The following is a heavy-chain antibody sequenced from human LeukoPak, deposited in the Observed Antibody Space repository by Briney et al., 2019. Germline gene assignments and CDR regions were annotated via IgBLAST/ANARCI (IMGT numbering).Heavy chain of an antibody. CDR2: IYDSGST. V-gene: IGHV4-39*07. CDR3: ARDWGDSSGYYPMIYYYYGMDV. J-gene: IGHJ6*02. Sequence: PSETLSLTCTVSGGSIRSSYYYWGWIRQPPGKGLEWIGSIYDSGSTYYNPSLKSRVTISVDTSKNQFSLKLSSVTAADTAVYYCARDWGDSSGYYPMIYYYYGMDVWGQGTTVTVSS. CDR1: GGSIRSSYYY. D-gene: IGHD3-22*01.